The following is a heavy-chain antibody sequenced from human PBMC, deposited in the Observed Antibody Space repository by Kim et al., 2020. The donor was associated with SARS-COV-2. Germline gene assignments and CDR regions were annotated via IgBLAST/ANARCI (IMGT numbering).Heavy chain of an antibody. D-gene: IGHD3-16*01. CDR3: VGGTWGEVSDY. V-gene: IGHV1-18*01. J-gene: IGHJ4*02. CDR2: INTKDGDT. CDR1: GYIFSIYG. Sequence: ASVKVSCKTSGYIFSIYGFSWVRQAPGQGLEWMGWINTKDGDTKYVQKFQDRVTMTMDSSTSTAYMELRSLKFDDTAVYYCVGGTWGEVSDYWGQGTLVTVSS.